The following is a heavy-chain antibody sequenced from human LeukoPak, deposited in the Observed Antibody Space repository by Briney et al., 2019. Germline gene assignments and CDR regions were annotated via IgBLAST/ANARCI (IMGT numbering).Heavy chain of an antibody. CDR3: SISEPPLYYFDY. Sequence: SVKVSCKTSGGTFRSYAISWVRQAPGQGLEWMGGIIPIFGTANYAQKFQGRVTITADESTSTAYMELSSLRSEDTAVYYCSISEPPLYYFDYWGQGTLVTVSS. V-gene: IGHV1-69*13. D-gene: IGHD1-26*01. CDR2: IIPIFGTA. CDR1: GGTFRSYA. J-gene: IGHJ4*02.